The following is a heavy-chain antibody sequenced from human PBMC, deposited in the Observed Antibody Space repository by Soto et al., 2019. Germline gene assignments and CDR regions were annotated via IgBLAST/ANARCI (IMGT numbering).Heavy chain of an antibody. D-gene: IGHD4-17*01. Sequence: GGSLRLSCAASGFTFSSYAMIFFRQAPGKGLEWVSAISGSGGSTYYADSVKGRFTTSRDNSKNTLYLQMNSLRAEDTAVYYCAKERSDYGDYVGRFDDWGQGTLVT. CDR1: GFTFSSYA. CDR3: AKERSDYGDYVGRFDD. CDR2: ISGSGGST. J-gene: IGHJ4*02. V-gene: IGHV3-23*01.